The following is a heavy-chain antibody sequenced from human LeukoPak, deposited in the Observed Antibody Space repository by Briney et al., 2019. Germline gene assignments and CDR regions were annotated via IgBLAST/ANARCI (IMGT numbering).Heavy chain of an antibody. CDR1: GYTFTSYY. Sequence: ASVKVSCKASGYTFTSYYMHWVRQAPGQWLEWMGIINPSGGSTSYAQKFQGRVTMTRDMSTSTVYMELSSLRSEDTAVYNCARPKLVYGYSSGWYFDYWGQGTLVTVSS. CDR2: INPSGGST. D-gene: IGHD6-19*01. V-gene: IGHV1-46*01. J-gene: IGHJ4*02. CDR3: ARPKLVYGYSSGWYFDY.